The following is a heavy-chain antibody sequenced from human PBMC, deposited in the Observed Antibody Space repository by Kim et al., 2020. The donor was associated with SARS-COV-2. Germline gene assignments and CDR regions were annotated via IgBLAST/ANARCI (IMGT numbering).Heavy chain of an antibody. Sequence: SETLSLTCTVSGGSISSGGYYWSWIRQHPGKGLEWIGYIYYSGSTYYNLSLKSRVTISVDTSKNQFSLKLSSVTAADTAVYYCARSMGITIFGVVIVNWFDPWGQGTLVTVSS. CDR2: IYYSGST. CDR3: ARSMGITIFGVVIVNWFDP. D-gene: IGHD3-3*01. V-gene: IGHV4-31*03. J-gene: IGHJ5*02. CDR1: GGSISSGGYY.